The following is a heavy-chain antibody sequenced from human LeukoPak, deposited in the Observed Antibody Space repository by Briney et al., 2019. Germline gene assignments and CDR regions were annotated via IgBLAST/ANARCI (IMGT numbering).Heavy chain of an antibody. CDR3: ARDSSRSYYYYYYYMDV. CDR2: ISSSSSTI. CDR1: GFTFSSYS. D-gene: IGHD2-2*01. Sequence: GGSLRLSCAASGFTFSSYSMNWVRQAPGKGLEGVSYISSSSSTIYYADSVKGRFTISRDNAKHSLYLQMNRLRAEDTAVYHCARDSSRSYYYYYYYMDVWGKGTTVTVSS. V-gene: IGHV3-48*04. J-gene: IGHJ6*03.